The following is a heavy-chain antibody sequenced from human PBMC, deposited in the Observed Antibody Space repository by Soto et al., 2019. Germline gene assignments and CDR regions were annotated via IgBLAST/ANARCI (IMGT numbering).Heavy chain of an antibody. CDR3: ARESKGGNDY. V-gene: IGHV1-2*02. Sequence: GASVKVSCKTSGFTFTGYYLHWVRQAPGQGLEWMGWINPNTGDTNYEQKFQGRVTMTRDTSISTAYMELSRLRSDDTAVYYCARESKGGNDYWGQRSLVTVSS. CDR1: GFTFTGYY. J-gene: IGHJ4*02. D-gene: IGHD1-26*01. CDR2: INPNTGDT.